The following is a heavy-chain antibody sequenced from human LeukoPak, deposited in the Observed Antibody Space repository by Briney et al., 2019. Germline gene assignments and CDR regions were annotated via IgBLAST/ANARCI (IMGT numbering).Heavy chain of an antibody. V-gene: IGHV4-59*01. J-gene: IGHJ2*01. CDR2: IYYSGNT. CDR3: ARDSGPRYFDL. CDR1: GGSISSYY. Sequence: ETLSLTCTVSGGSISSYYWSWIRQPPGKGPEWIGYIYYSGNTNYNPSLKSRVTMSVDTSKNQFSLKLSSVTAADTAVYYCARDSGPRYFDLWGRGTLVTVSS.